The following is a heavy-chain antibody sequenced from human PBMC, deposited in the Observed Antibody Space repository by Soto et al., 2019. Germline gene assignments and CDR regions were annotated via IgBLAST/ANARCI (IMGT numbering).Heavy chain of an antibody. CDR2: MNPNNGNT. J-gene: IGHJ4*02. CDR1: AYTFTSYD. V-gene: IGHV1-8*01. D-gene: IGHD7-27*01. CDR3: ARGPRNWGVDY. Sequence: QVQLVQSGAEVKKPGASVKVSCKAAAYTFTSYDINWVRQATGQGFEWMGWMNPNNGNTAYAQKFQGRVTMTRDTSKSTAFMELSSLTSEDTAVYYCARGPRNWGVDYWGQGTLVTVSS.